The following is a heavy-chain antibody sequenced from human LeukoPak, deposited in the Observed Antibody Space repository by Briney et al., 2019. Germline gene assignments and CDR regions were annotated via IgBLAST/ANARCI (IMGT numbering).Heavy chain of an antibody. Sequence: EASVKVSCKASGYTFTSYAMNWVRQAPGQGLEGMGGINTNTGNPTYAQGFTGRFVFSLDTSVSTAYLQISSLKAEDTAVYYCARGGGTVTTLGMGLYYYYMDVWGKGTTVTVSS. CDR3: ARGGGTVTTLGMGLYYYYMDV. J-gene: IGHJ6*03. CDR1: GYTFTSYA. D-gene: IGHD4-17*01. CDR2: INTNTGNP. V-gene: IGHV7-4-1*02.